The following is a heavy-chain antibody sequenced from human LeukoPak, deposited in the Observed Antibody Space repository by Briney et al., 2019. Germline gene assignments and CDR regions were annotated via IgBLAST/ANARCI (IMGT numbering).Heavy chain of an antibody. CDR3: ARELRYFDYGMDV. J-gene: IGHJ6*02. Sequence: GRSLRLFCAASGFTFSSYGMHWVRQAPGKGLEWVAVIWYDGSNKYYADSVKGRFTISRDNSKNTLYLQMNSLRAEDTAVYYCARELRYFDYGMDVWGQGTTVTVSS. V-gene: IGHV3-33*01. CDR2: IWYDGSNK. CDR1: GFTFSSYG. D-gene: IGHD3-9*01.